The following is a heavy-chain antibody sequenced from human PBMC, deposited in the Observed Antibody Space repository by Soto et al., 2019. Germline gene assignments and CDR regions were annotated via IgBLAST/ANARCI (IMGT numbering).Heavy chain of an antibody. CDR1: GFTFSSYG. D-gene: IGHD1-1*01. V-gene: IGHV3-30*18. J-gene: IGHJ4*02. Sequence: QVQLVESGGGVVQPGRSLRLSCAASGFTFSSYGMHWVRQAPGKGLEWVALISYDGSNEYYADSVKGRLTISRDNSKNTLYLRMNSLRAEDTAVYYCAKDPYSYNYYFDHWGQGTLVTVSS. CDR2: ISYDGSNE. CDR3: AKDPYSYNYYFDH.